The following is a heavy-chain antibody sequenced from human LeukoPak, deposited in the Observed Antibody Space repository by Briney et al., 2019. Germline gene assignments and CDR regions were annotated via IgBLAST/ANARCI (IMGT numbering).Heavy chain of an antibody. V-gene: IGHV3-7*03. J-gene: IGHJ6*04. D-gene: IGHD4-17*01. Sequence: GGSLRLSCAASGFTFSSYWMSWVRQAPGKGLEWVANIKQDGSEKYYVDSVKGRFTISRDNDKNSLYLQMNSLRAEDTAVYYCARGDYGDYYGMDVWGKGTTVTVTS. CDR2: IKQDGSEK. CDR1: GFTFSSYW. CDR3: ARGDYGDYYGMDV.